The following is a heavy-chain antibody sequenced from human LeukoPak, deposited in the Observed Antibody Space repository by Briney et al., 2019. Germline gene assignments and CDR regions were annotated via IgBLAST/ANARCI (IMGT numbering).Heavy chain of an antibody. V-gene: IGHV3-23*01. CDR2: ITGGGGGT. J-gene: IGHJ4*02. CDR3: AKPWGAANFDY. Sequence: GGSLRLSCAASGFTFSSYAMSWVRQAPGKGLEWVSAITGGGGGTHYADSVKGRFTISRDNSKNTLYLQMNSLRAEDTAVYYCAKPWGAANFDYWGQGTLVTVSS. D-gene: IGHD6-13*01. CDR1: GFTFSSYA.